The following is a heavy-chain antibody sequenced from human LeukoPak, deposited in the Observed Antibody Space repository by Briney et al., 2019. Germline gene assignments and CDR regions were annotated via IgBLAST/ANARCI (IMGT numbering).Heavy chain of an antibody. D-gene: IGHD3-3*01. CDR3: ARGPLGIFGVVTPDY. CDR2: ISSSSIYK. CDR1: GFTFGSYS. J-gene: IGHJ4*02. V-gene: IGHV3-21*01. Sequence: GGSLRLSCAASGFTFGSYSMNWVRQAPGKGLEWVSSISSSSIYKYYADSVKGRFTISRDNAKNSLYLQMNSLRAEDTAVYYCARGPLGIFGVVTPDYWGQGTLVTVSS.